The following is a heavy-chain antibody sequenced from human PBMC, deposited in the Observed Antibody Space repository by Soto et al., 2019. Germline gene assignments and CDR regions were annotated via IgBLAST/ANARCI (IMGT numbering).Heavy chain of an antibody. J-gene: IGHJ4*02. CDR1: GFTFGDYA. V-gene: IGHV3-9*01. CDR3: AKGQYPLGYLDY. CDR2: ISWNSDSI. Sequence: EVQLVESGGGLVQPGRSLRLSCAASGFTFGDYAMHWVRQAPGKGLEWVSGISWNSDSIGYVDSVQGRFTISSDNAKNSLYLRLNSLRPEDTALYYCAKGQYPLGYLDYWGQGPMGTVSS. D-gene: IGHD2-2*01.